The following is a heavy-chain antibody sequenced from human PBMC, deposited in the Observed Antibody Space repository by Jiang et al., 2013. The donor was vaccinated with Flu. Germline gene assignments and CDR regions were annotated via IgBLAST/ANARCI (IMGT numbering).Heavy chain of an antibody. CDR2: TTYDGGET. J-gene: IGHJ4*02. D-gene: IGHD4-17*01. CDR1: GFTLSSCG. CDR3: AKEEDHGDYRTADY. V-gene: IGHV3-30*18. Sequence: AASGFTLSSCGMHWVRQAPGKGLEWVAVTTYDGGETYYADSVKGRFTISRDNSKNTVYLQMDSLTGEDTAVYYCAKEEDHGDYRTADYWGQGTLVTVSS.